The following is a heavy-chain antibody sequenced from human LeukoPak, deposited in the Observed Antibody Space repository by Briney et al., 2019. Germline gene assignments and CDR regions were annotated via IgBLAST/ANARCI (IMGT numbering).Heavy chain of an antibody. Sequence: ASVKVSCKASGYTFTGYYMHWVRQAPGQGLEWMGWINPNSGGTNYAQKFQGRVTMTRDTSISTAYMELSRPRSDDTAVYYCARDGGGKWLAHFDYWGQGTLVTVSS. D-gene: IGHD6-19*01. CDR3: ARDGGGKWLAHFDY. J-gene: IGHJ4*02. V-gene: IGHV1-2*02. CDR2: INPNSGGT. CDR1: GYTFTGYY.